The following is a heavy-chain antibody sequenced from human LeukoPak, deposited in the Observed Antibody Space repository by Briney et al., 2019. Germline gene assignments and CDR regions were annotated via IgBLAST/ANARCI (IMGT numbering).Heavy chain of an antibody. Sequence: SETLSLTCTVSGGSLSSGSYYWSWIRQPPGKGLEWIGYIYYSGSTNYNPSLKSRVTISVDTSKNQFSLKLSSVTAADTAVYYCARVATTTNPPQRPFDYWGQGTLVTVSS. V-gene: IGHV4-61*01. D-gene: IGHD6-25*01. J-gene: IGHJ4*02. CDR3: ARVATTTNPPQRPFDY. CDR2: IYYSGST. CDR1: GGSLSSGSYY.